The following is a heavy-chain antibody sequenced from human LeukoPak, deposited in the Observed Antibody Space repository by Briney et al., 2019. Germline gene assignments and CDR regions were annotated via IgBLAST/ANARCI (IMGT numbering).Heavy chain of an antibody. Sequence: GGSLRLSCAASGFTFSSYSMNWVRQAPGKGLEWVSSISSSSSYIYYADSVKGRSTISRDNAKNSLYLQMNSLRAEDTAVYYCARIWRLGPSFDYWGQGTLVTVSS. CDR2: ISSSSSYI. CDR1: GFTFSSYS. D-gene: IGHD3-22*01. CDR3: ARIWRLGPSFDY. J-gene: IGHJ4*02. V-gene: IGHV3-21*01.